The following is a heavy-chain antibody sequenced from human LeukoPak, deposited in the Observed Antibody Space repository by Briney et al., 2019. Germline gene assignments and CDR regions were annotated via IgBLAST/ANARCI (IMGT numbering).Heavy chain of an antibody. D-gene: IGHD1-26*01. J-gene: IGHJ3*02. CDR2: INPNSGGT. V-gene: IGHV1-2*02. CDR3: ASRIVGATSAFDI. CDR1: GYTFTGYY. Sequence: ASAKVSCKASGYTFTGYYMHWVRQAPGQGLEWMGWINPNSGGTNYAQKFQGRVTMTRDTSISTAYMELSRLRSDDTAVYYCASRIVGATSAFDIWGQGTMVTVSS.